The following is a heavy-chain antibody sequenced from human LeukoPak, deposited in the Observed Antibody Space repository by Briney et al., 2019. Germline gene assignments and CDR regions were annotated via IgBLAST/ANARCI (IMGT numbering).Heavy chain of an antibody. V-gene: IGHV3-23*01. CDR1: GSTLSSYA. Sequence: PGGSLRPSCAASGSTLSSYAMGWVRQPSGRGREWVSAISGSGGSTYYADSVKGRFTISRDNSKNTLYLQMNSLRAEDTAVYYCAKDLQQWLDGYFDYWGQGTLVTVSS. CDR2: ISGSGGST. J-gene: IGHJ4*02. D-gene: IGHD6-19*01. CDR3: AKDLQQWLDGYFDY.